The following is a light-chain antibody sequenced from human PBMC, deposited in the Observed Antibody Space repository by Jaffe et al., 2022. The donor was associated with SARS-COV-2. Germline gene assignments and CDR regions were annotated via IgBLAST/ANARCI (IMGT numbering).Light chain of an antibody. Sequence: QSALTQPRSVSGFPGQSVTISCTGTSSDVGGYKYVSWYQHHPGKAPKFIIYDVDKRPPGVPDRFSVSKSGNTASLTISGLQAEDEADYYCCSYAGRYTLFGGGTKVTVL. CDR1: SSDVGGYKY. CDR2: DVD. V-gene: IGLV2-11*01. J-gene: IGLJ2*01. CDR3: CSYAGRYTL.